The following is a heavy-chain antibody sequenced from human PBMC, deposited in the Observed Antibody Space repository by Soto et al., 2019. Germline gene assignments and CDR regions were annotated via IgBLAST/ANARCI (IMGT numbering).Heavy chain of an antibody. CDR1: GGSVSSTSYY. CDR2: IHYSGST. V-gene: IGHV4-61*01. J-gene: IGHJ4*02. Sequence: SETLSLTCTVSGGSVSSTSYYWTWIRQPPGKGLEWIGYIHYSGSTNYNPSLKSRVAMSVDTSKNHFSLRSEDTAVYYCARVRYSSYSREDHYFDYWGQGTLVTVSS. D-gene: IGHD6-13*01. CDR3: ARVRYSSYSREDHYFDY.